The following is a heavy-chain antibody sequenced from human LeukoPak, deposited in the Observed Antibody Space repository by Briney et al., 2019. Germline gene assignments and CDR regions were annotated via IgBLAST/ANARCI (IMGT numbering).Heavy chain of an antibody. Sequence: SETLSLTCTVSGVSISRYYWSWIRQPAGKVLEWIGRIYSSGSTTYNPSLKSRVTMSIDTSKNQFSLKLSFVTAADTAVYYCARDSGTTGEVKFDPWGQGTLVTVSS. V-gene: IGHV4-4*07. CDR1: GVSISRYY. D-gene: IGHD3-10*01. CDR3: ARDSGTTGEVKFDP. CDR2: IYSSGST. J-gene: IGHJ5*02.